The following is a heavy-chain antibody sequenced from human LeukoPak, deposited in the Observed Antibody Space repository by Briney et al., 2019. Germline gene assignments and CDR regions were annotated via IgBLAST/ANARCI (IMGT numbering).Heavy chain of an antibody. Sequence: GSLRLSCAASGFTFSSYAMSWVRQAPGKGLEWVSAIIGSGGSTYYADSVKGRFTISRDNSKNTLYLQMNSLRAEDTAVYYCAKGGPYYDSSGLLDYWGQGTLVTVSS. CDR2: IIGSGGST. CDR1: GFTFSSYA. J-gene: IGHJ4*02. D-gene: IGHD3-22*01. CDR3: AKGGPYYDSSGLLDY. V-gene: IGHV3-23*01.